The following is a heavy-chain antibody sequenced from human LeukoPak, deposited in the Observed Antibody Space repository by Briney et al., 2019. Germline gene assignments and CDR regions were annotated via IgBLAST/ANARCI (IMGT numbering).Heavy chain of an antibody. CDR1: GDSIPSYY. J-gene: IGHJ6*03. CDR2: ILYTGSA. V-gene: IGHV4-59*01. D-gene: IGHD6-6*01. CDR3: ARVRRVSSSYSTNYYYMDV. Sequence: SETLSLTCNVSGDSIPSYYWSWIRRPPGERLEWSGFILYTGSANYNPSLESRISISVDTSKSRFSLTVKSVTAADTAVYYCARVRRVSSSYSTNYYYMDVWGKGTTVTVSS.